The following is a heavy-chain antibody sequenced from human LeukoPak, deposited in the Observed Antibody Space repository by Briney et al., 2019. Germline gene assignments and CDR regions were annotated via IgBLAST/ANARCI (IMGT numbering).Heavy chain of an antibody. CDR3: ARQLISGSYSGFDY. J-gene: IGHJ4*02. Sequence: PSETLSLTCTVSGGSISSYSWSWIRQPPGKGLEWIGYMYSGGSTKYKSSLKSRVTILVDTSKNQFSLKLSSVTAADTAVYYCARQLISGSYSGFDYWGQGTLVTVSS. D-gene: IGHD1-26*01. V-gene: IGHV4-59*08. CDR1: GGSISSYS. CDR2: MYSGGST.